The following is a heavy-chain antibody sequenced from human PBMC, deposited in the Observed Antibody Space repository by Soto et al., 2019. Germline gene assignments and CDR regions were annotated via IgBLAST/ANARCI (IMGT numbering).Heavy chain of an antibody. CDR2: IYYSGST. J-gene: IGHJ4*02. CDR3: ARQKVATSRDVSFDY. Sequence: QVQLQESGPGLVKPSQTLSLTCTVSGGSISSGGYYWSWIRQHPGKGLEWIGYIYYSGSTYYNPSLKSRVTISVDTSKNQFSLKLSSVTAADTAVYYCARQKVATSRDVSFDYWGQGTLVTVSS. CDR1: GGSISSGGYY. D-gene: IGHD5-12*01. V-gene: IGHV4-31*03.